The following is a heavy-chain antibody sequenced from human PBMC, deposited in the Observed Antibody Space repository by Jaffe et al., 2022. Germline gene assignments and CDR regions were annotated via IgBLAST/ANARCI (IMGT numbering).Heavy chain of an antibody. CDR2: IYPGDSDT. CDR1: GYSFTSYW. CDR3: VRHAVVVPAAMGGQGGWFDP. J-gene: IGHJ5*02. D-gene: IGHD2-2*01. V-gene: IGHV5-51*01. Sequence: EVQLVQSGAEVKKPGESLKISCKGSGYSFTSYWIGWVRQMPGKGLEWMGIIYPGDSDTRYSPSFQGQVTISADKSISTAYLQWSSLKASDTAMYYCVRHAVVVPAAMGGQGGWFDPWGQGTLVTVSS.